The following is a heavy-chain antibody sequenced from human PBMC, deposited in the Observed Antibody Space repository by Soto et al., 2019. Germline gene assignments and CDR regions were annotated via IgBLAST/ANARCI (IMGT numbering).Heavy chain of an antibody. J-gene: IGHJ3*02. CDR3: AKVSDKNIVVVVAATPIKVPSGAFDI. V-gene: IGHV3-23*01. CDR2: ISGSGGST. Sequence: GGSLRLSCAASGFTFSSYAMSWVRQAPGKGLEWVSAISGSGGSTYYADSVKGRFTISRDNSKNTLYLQMNSLRAEDTAVYYCAKVSDKNIVVVVAATPIKVPSGAFDIWGQGTMVTVSS. CDR1: GFTFSSYA. D-gene: IGHD2-15*01.